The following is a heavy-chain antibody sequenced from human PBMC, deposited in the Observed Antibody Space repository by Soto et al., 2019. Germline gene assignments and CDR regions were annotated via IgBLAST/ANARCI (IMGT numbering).Heavy chain of an antibody. CDR2: ISGGGGST. Sequence: GSLRLSCAASGFTFSSYAMSWVRQAPGKGLEWVSGISGGGGSTYYADSLKGRFTISRDNSKNTLYLQMNSLRAEDTAVYYCAKAPGDHCSSTSCYLYYGMDVWGQGTTVTVSS. CDR1: GFTFSSYA. CDR3: AKAPGDHCSSTSCYLYYGMDV. V-gene: IGHV3-23*01. J-gene: IGHJ6*02. D-gene: IGHD2-2*01.